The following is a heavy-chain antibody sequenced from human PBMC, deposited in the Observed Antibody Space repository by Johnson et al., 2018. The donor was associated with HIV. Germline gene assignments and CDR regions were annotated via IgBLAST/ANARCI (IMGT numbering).Heavy chain of an antibody. J-gene: IGHJ3*02. Sequence: VQLVESGGGLVQPGGSLRLSCAASRFTVSGNYMTWVRQAPGKGLEWVSVVYSAGHTYYADSVKGRFTISRDNAKNSLYLQMNSLRAEDTALYYCAKDTEAAAGTDDAFDIWGQGTMVTVSS. CDR1: RFTVSGNY. CDR3: AKDTEAAAGTDDAFDI. V-gene: IGHV3-66*01. D-gene: IGHD6-13*01. CDR2: VYSAGHT.